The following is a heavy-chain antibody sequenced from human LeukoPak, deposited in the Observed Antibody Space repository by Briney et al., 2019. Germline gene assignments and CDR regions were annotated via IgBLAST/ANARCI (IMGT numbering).Heavy chain of an antibody. CDR2: ISSSGSPI. Sequence: TGGSLRLSCVTSGFTFSTFEMAWVRQAPGKGLEFVSYISSSGSPIVYTDSVKGRFTISRDDAKNSLFLQTNSLTAEDTAVYFCAGGPQYSGCYAYWGQGTLVTVSS. CDR1: GFTFSTFE. J-gene: IGHJ4*02. CDR3: AGGPQYSGCYAY. V-gene: IGHV3-48*03. D-gene: IGHD1-26*01.